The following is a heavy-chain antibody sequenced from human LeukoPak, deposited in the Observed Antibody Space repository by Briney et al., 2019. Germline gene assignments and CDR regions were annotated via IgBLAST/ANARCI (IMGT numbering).Heavy chain of an antibody. Sequence: SETLSLTCTGSGGSISSYYWSWIRQPPGKGLEWIAYISDIGSINYNPSLKSRVTISLETSKNQFSLKLSSVTAADTAVYYCAGHHPRNTVDFWGQGTLVTVSS. CDR2: ISDIGSI. V-gene: IGHV4-59*08. CDR1: GGSISSYY. CDR3: AGHHPRNTVDF. J-gene: IGHJ4*02. D-gene: IGHD2-8*02.